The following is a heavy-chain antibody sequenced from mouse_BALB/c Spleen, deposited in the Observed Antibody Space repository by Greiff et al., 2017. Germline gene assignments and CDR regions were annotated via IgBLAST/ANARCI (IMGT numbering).Heavy chain of an antibody. V-gene: IGHV1-26*01. CDR3: ARGYYFAY. CDR1: GYSFTGYY. CDR2: INPYNGAT. Sequence: EVQLQQSGPELVKPGASVKISCKASGYSFTGYYMHWVKQSHVKSLEWIGRINPYNGATSYNQNFKDKASLTVDKSSSTAYMELHSLTSEDSAVYYCARGYYFAYWGQGTLVTVSA. D-gene: IGHD2-3*01. J-gene: IGHJ3*01.